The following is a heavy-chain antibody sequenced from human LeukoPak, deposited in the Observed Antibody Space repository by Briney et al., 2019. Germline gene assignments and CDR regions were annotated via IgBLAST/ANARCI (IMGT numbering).Heavy chain of an antibody. Sequence: SETLSLTCTVSGGYISSSFWTWIRQAPGKGLELVGFTYDGGRGNYKPSLRSRVDISLDTSNNRYSLRLTSVTAADTGVYYCARLWRPHDYDNWFDHWGQGILVTVSS. D-gene: IGHD4-17*01. V-gene: IGHV4-59*13. CDR2: TYDGGRG. CDR1: GGYISSSF. J-gene: IGHJ5*02. CDR3: ARLWRPHDYDNWFDH.